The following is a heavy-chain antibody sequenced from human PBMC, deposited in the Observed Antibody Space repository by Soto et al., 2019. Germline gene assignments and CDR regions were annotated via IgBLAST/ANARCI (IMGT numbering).Heavy chain of an antibody. CDR1: GGSISSGDYY. D-gene: IGHD1-7*01. V-gene: IGHV4-30-4*01. Sequence: SETLYLTCTVSGGSISSGDYYWSWLRQPPGKGLEWIGYIYYSGSTYYNPSLKSRVTISVDTSKNQVVVTVTRVDPADTGTYFCAHRRIGVSQWNYGDFDYWGQGTLVTVSS. CDR3: AHRRIGVSQWNYGDFDY. CDR2: IYYSGST. J-gene: IGHJ4*02.